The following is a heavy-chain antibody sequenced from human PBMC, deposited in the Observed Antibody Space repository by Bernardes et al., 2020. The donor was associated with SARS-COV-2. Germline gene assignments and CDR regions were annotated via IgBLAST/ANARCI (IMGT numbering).Heavy chain of an antibody. V-gene: IGHV4-59*01. J-gene: IGHJ4*02. CDR1: GASIGRYY. Sequence: SETLSLTCTVSGASIGRYYWSWIRQPPGKGLEWIGYIYYTGSTNYNPSLKSRVTISVDTSKNQFSLKLSSVTAADTAVYYCARARRGTTSYFDYWGQGTLVTVSS. CDR2: IYYTGST. CDR3: ARARRGTTSYFDY. D-gene: IGHD1-1*01.